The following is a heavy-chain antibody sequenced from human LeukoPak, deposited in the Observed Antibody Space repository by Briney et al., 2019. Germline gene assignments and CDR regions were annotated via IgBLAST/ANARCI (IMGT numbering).Heavy chain of an antibody. CDR2: ISYDGSNK. CDR3: ARDRWIAVAGNFDS. D-gene: IGHD6-19*01. J-gene: IGHJ4*02. V-gene: IGHV3-30-3*01. Sequence: GGSLRLSCAASGFTFSSYAMHWVRQAPGKGLEWAAVISYDGSNKYYADSVKGRFTISRDNSKNTLYLQMNSLRAEDTAVYYCARDRWIAVAGNFDSWGQGTLVTVSS. CDR1: GFTFSSYA.